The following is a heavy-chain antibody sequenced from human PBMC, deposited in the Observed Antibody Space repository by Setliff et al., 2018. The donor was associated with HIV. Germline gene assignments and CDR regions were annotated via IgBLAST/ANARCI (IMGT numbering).Heavy chain of an antibody. CDR1: GGSISGGGYY. Sequence: SETLSLTCTVSGGSISGGGYYWSWIRQHPGKGLDWIGNIYYIGNTDYNPSLKSRVTISIDTSKNQFPLKLSSVTAADTAIYYCARVPRITTLRNAFDIWGQGTMVTVSS. D-gene: IGHD3-3*01. V-gene: IGHV4-31*03. CDR2: IYYIGNT. J-gene: IGHJ3*02. CDR3: ARVPRITTLRNAFDI.